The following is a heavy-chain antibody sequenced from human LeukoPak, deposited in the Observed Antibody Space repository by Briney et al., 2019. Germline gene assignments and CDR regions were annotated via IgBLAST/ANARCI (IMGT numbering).Heavy chain of an antibody. J-gene: IGHJ4*02. CDR3: AKDISPLLMGATTPFDY. Sequence: GRSLRLSCAASGFTFDDYAMHWVREAPGKGLEWVSGISWNSGSIGYADSVKGRFTISRDKDKNSLYLQMNSLRTEDTALYYCAKDISPLLMGATTPFDYWGQGTLVTVSS. D-gene: IGHD1-26*01. CDR1: GFTFDDYA. V-gene: IGHV3-9*01. CDR2: ISWNSGSI.